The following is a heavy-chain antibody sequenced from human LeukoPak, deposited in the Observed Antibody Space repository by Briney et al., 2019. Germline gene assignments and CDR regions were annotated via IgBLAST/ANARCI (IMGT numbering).Heavy chain of an antibody. J-gene: IGHJ4*02. CDR3: AREVPDYGDYDLDY. CDR1: GYTFTSYG. CDR2: ISAYNGNT. D-gene: IGHD4-17*01. V-gene: IGHV1-18*01. Sequence: ASVKDSCKASGYTFTSYGISWVRQAPGQGLEWMGWISAYNGNTNYAQKLQGRVTMTTDTSTSTVYMELRSLRSDDTAVYYCAREVPDYGDYDLDYWGQGTLVTVSS.